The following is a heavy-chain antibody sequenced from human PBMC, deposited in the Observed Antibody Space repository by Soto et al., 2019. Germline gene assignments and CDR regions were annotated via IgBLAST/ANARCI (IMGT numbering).Heavy chain of an antibody. Sequence: QVQLVQSGAEVKKPGASVKVSCKASGYTFTNYGISWVRQAPGQGLEWMGWINVHNGNTNYLQNLQGRVTMTTDTSTTIVYMELRSLRSDDTAVYYCARMEWELGGAHLDYWGQGTLVTVSP. CDR2: INVHNGNT. CDR3: ARMEWELGGAHLDY. V-gene: IGHV1-18*04. D-gene: IGHD1-26*01. J-gene: IGHJ4*02. CDR1: GYTFTNYG.